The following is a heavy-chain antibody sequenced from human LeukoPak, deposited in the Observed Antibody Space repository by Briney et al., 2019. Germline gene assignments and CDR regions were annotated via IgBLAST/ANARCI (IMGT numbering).Heavy chain of an antibody. CDR2: INPNSGGT. CDR3: ARGGGIAVADDFDY. CDR1: GYTFTGYY. J-gene: IGHJ4*02. D-gene: IGHD6-19*01. V-gene: IGHV1-2*02. Sequence: ASVKVSCKASGYTFTGYYMHWVRQAPGQGLEWMGWINPNSGGTNYAQKFQGRVTMTRDTSISAAYMELSRLRSDDTAVYYCARGGGIAVADDFDYWGQGTLVTVSS.